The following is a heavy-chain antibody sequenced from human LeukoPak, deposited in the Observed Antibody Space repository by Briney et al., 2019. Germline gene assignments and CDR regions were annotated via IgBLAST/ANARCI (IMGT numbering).Heavy chain of an antibody. D-gene: IGHD5-24*01. CDR3: ARLRDGYNYETPFDY. CDR1: GYSISSGYY. Sequence: PSETLSLTCAVSGYSISSGYYWGWIRPPPGKGLEWIGSIYHSGSTYYNPSLKSQVTISVDTSKNQFSLKLSSVTAADTAVYYCARLRDGYNYETPFDYWGQGTLVTVSS. V-gene: IGHV4-38-2*01. J-gene: IGHJ4*02. CDR2: IYHSGST.